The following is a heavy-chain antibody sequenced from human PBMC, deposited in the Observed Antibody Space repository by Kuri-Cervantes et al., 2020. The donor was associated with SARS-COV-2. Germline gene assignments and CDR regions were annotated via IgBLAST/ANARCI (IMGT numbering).Heavy chain of an antibody. D-gene: IGHD2-15*01. Sequence: SCAASGFTFSSYGMHWVRQAPGKGLEWVAVIWYDGSNKYYADSVKGRFTIPRDNSKNTLYLQMNSLRAEDTAAYYSARDRIAPTGWDYYMDVWGKGTTVTVSS. J-gene: IGHJ6*03. CDR3: ARDRIAPTGWDYYMDV. CDR1: GFTFSSYG. CDR2: IWYDGSNK. V-gene: IGHV3-33*01.